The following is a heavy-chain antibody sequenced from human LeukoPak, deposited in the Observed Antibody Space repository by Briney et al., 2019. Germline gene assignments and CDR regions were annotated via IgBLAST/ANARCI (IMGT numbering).Heavy chain of an antibody. Sequence: ASVKVSCKTSGYTFTSIYIHWVRQAPGQGPEWMGLINPSANTTTYAQKFQGRVAMTCDTSTSTVYMELSSLRSEDTAVYYCARGGKSELGTCDHWGQGTLVTVSS. D-gene: IGHD7-27*01. CDR1: GYTFTSIY. V-gene: IGHV1-46*01. J-gene: IGHJ4*02. CDR2: INPSANTT. CDR3: ARGGKSELGTCDH.